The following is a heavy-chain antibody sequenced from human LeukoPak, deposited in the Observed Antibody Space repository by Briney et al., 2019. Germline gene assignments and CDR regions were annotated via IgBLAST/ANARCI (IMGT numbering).Heavy chain of an antibody. CDR2: ISGSGGST. CDR1: GFTFSNYA. CDR3: AKERFEYSYGPTVYLYY. V-gene: IGHV3-23*01. J-gene: IGHJ4*02. D-gene: IGHD5-18*01. Sequence: PGGSLRLSCAVSGFTFSNYAMSWVRQAAGKGLEWVSDISGSGGSTYYVDSVKGRFTNSRDNYKNTLYLKMNSLRAGRTPVYYCAKERFEYSYGPTVYLYYWRRGTMVTVPS.